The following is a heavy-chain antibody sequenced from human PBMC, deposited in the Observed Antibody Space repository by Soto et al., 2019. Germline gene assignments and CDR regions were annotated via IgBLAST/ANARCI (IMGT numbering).Heavy chain of an antibody. CDR3: ASDTWVAVIAARQDPFDY. V-gene: IGHV3-23*01. J-gene: IGHJ4*02. CDR2: ISGSGGST. D-gene: IGHD6-6*01. CDR1: GFTFSSYA. Sequence: GGSLRLSCAASGFTFSSYAMSWVRQAPGKGLEWVSAISGSGGSTYYADSVKGRFNISRDNSKNPLYLQMNILKAEVTAVYYCASDTWVAVIAARQDPFDYWGQGTLVTVSA.